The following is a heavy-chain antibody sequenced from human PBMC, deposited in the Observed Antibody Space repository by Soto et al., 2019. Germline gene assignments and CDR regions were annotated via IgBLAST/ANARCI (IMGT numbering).Heavy chain of an antibody. V-gene: IGHV1-18*04. CDR1: GYAFTSYG. CDR2: IAPHSGRT. Sequence: QVQLVQSGPEVKNPGASVRVSCVASGYAFTSYGVNWVRQAPGQGLEWMGWIAPHSGRTTYLPKFQGRVTMTADVSTNTAYMELSSLTSEDTAIYYCANDYNNYEGYGMDVWGQGTPVTVSS. J-gene: IGHJ6*02. CDR3: ANDYNNYEGYGMDV. D-gene: IGHD4-4*01.